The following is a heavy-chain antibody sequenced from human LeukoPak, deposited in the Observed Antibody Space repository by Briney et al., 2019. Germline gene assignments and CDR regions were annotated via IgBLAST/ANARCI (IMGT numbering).Heavy chain of an antibody. V-gene: IGHV3-30-3*01. Sequence: GGSLRLSCAASGFTFSSYAMHWVRQAPGKGLEWVAVISYDGSNKYYADSVKGRFTISRDNSKNTLYLQMNSLRAEDAAVYYCARDNREQQLVPPTFDYWGQGTLVTVSS. D-gene: IGHD6-13*01. J-gene: IGHJ4*02. CDR3: ARDNREQQLVPPTFDY. CDR2: ISYDGSNK. CDR1: GFTFSSYA.